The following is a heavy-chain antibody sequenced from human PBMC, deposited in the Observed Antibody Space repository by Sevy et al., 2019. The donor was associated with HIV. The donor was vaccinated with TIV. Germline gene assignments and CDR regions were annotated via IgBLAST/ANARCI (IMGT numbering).Heavy chain of an antibody. J-gene: IGHJ6*02. D-gene: IGHD2-2*02. CDR1: GFTFSSYA. Sequence: GGSLRLSCAASGFTFSSYAMHRVRQAPGKGLERVAVISYDGSKKYYADSVKGRFTISRDNSKNTRYLQMNSLRAEDTAVYYCARDLFVVVPAAIPDYYYYGMDVWGQGTTVTVSS. V-gene: IGHV3-30-3*01. CDR2: ISYDGSKK. CDR3: ARDLFVVVPAAIPDYYYYGMDV.